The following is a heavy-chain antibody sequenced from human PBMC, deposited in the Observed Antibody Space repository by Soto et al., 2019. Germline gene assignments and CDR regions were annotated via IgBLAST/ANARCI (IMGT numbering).Heavy chain of an antibody. J-gene: IGHJ6*02. CDR3: AMVDVYVAPSPQDV. CDR2: INTYNGNT. D-gene: IGHD3-16*01. V-gene: IGHV1-18*01. Sequence: QVQLVQSGAEVKNLGASVKVSCKASGYTFTRYGIGWARQAPGQGLEWMGWINTYNGNTNYAQNVQGRVTLTTATSTSTAYMELRSMRSNDTAIYYCAMVDVYVAPSPQDVWGQGTTVIVSS. CDR1: GYTFTRYG.